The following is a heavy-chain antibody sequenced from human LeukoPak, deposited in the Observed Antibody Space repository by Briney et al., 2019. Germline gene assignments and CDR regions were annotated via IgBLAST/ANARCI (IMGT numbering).Heavy chain of an antibody. J-gene: IGHJ4*02. V-gene: IGHV1-18*01. D-gene: IGHD3-3*01. CDR2: ISAYNGNI. CDR3: ASMSGYYPSYYFDY. Sequence: ASVKVSCKASGYTFISYGITWVRQAPGQGLEWLGWISAYNGNIDYAQKLQGRVTLTTDTSTSTAYMEVRSLRSDDTAVYYCASMSGYYPSYYFDYWGQGSLVTVSS. CDR1: GYTFISYG.